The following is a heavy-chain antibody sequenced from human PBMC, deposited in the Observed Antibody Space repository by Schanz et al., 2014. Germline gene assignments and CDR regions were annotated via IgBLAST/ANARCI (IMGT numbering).Heavy chain of an antibody. J-gene: IGHJ3*02. D-gene: IGHD2-2*01. CDR1: GFTFSYYN. CDR2: ISNGGGYI. CDR3: AKRCSSTSCSHGAFDI. V-gene: IGHV3-21*04. Sequence: VQLVESGGGVVQPGGSLRLSCAASGFTFSYYNMNWVRQAPGKGLEWVSSISNGGGYIYYADSVKGRFTISRDNAKNTLYLQMNSLRDEDTAMYYCAKRCSSTSCSHGAFDIWGQGTMVTVSS.